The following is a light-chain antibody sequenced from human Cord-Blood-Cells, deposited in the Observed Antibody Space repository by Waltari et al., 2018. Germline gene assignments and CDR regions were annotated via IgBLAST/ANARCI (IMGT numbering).Light chain of an antibody. CDR3: CSYAGSITLV. V-gene: IGLV2-23*02. Sequence: QSALTQPASVSGSPGQSITISCTGTSSDVGSYNLVSWYQQHPSNAPQLMIYEVSKRPSGVANRFSGSKSGTTASLTISGLQAEDEADYYCCSYAGSITLVFCGGTKLTVL. CDR2: EVS. CDR1: SSDVGSYNL. J-gene: IGLJ2*01.